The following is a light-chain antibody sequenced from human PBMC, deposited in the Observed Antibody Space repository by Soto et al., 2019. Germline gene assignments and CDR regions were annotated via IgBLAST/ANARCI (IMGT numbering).Light chain of an antibody. J-gene: IGLJ2*01. V-gene: IGLV2-14*01. CDR3: RSYTSSSTLHVV. CDR2: DVS. Sequence: QSALTQPASVSGSPGQSITISCTGTSSDVGGYNYVSWYQQHPGKAPKLMIYDVSNRPSGVSNRFSGSKSGNTASLTISGLQAQDEADYYSRSYTSSSTLHVVFGGGTKVTVL. CDR1: SSDVGGYNY.